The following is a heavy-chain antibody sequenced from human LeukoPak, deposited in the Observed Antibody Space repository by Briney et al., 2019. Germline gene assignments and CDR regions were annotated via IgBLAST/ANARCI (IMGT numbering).Heavy chain of an antibody. J-gene: IGHJ3*02. V-gene: IGHV3-30*02. D-gene: IGHD3-10*01. CDR2: IRPDGSNE. CDR1: RFIFSTYG. CDR3: VKDWGVLPDYTADGSDI. Sequence: PGGSLRLSCAASRFIFSTYGMHWVRQAPGKGLEWVAFIRPDGSNEYYAASVRGRFAISRDNSQNTLHLQMNSLRLEDTAVYYCVKDWGVLPDYTADGSDIWGPGTMVTVSS.